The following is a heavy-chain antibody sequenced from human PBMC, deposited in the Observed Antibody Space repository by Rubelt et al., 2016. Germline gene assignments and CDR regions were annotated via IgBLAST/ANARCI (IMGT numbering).Heavy chain of an antibody. J-gene: IGHJ4*02. V-gene: IGHV4-59*01. CDR3: ARREVSSGWYDY. CDR1: GGSISSYY. D-gene: IGHD6-19*01. CDR2: IYYSGST. Sequence: GPGLVKPSETLSLTCTVSGGSISSYYWSWIRQPPGKGLEWIGYIYYSGSTNYNPSLKSRVTISVDTSKNQFSLKLSSVTAADTAVYYCARREVSSGWYDYWGQGTLVTVSS.